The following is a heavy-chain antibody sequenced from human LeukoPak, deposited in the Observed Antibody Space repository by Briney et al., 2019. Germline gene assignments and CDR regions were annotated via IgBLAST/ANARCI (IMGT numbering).Heavy chain of an antibody. CDR3: ARVGYSDFWSGYYWDY. J-gene: IGHJ4*02. V-gene: IGHV3-48*01. CDR2: NSSSGTTI. Sequence: GASLRLFCADSGFTSNRYSMNWVRPAPAYGLAWISYNSSSGTTIYYADSVQGRFIISRDNARNSLYLQMNSLRAEDTAVYYCARVGYSDFWSGYYWDYWGQGALATVSS. CDR1: GFTSNRYS. D-gene: IGHD3-3*01.